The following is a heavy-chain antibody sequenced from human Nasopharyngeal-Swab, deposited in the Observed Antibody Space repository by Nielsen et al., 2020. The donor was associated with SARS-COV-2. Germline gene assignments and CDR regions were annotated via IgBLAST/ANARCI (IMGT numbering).Heavy chain of an antibody. V-gene: IGHV3-7*01. J-gene: IGHJ4*02. CDR3: ARHYDYVWGSYRPFDY. CDR1: GFTFSSYW. D-gene: IGHD3-16*02. CDR2: IKQDGSEK. Sequence: GGSLRLSCAASGFTFSSYWMSWVRQAPGKGLEWVANIKQDGSEKYYVDSVKGRFTISRDNAKNSLYLQMNSLRAQDTAVYYFARHYDYVWGSYRPFDYWGQGTLVTVSS.